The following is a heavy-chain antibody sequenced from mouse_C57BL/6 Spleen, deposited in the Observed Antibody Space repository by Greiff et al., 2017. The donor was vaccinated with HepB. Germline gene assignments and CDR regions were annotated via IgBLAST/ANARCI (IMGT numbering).Heavy chain of an antibody. V-gene: IGHV1-50*01. CDR3: ARSGYYGSSYDAMDY. CDR2: IDPSDSYT. Sequence: QVQLQQPGAELVKPGASVKLSCKASGFTFTSYWMQWVKQRPGQGLEWIGEIDPSDSYTNYNQTFKGQATLTVDTSSSTAYMQLSSLTSEDSAVYYCARSGYYGSSYDAMDYWGQGTSVTVSS. CDR1: GFTFTSYW. J-gene: IGHJ4*01. D-gene: IGHD1-1*01.